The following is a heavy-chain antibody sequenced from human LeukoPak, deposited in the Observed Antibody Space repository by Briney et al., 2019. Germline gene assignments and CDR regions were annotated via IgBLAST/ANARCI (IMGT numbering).Heavy chain of an antibody. J-gene: IGHJ6*02. V-gene: IGHV4-59*01. CDR2: IYYSGST. D-gene: IGHD6-13*01. CDR3: ARDSSSWYTSYYYYGMDV. CDR1: GGSIISYY. Sequence: PSETLSLTCTVSGGSIISYYWSWIRQPPGNGLEWIGYIYYSGSTNYNPSLKSRVTISVDTSKNQFSLKLSSVTAADTAVYYCARDSSSWYTSYYYYGMDVWGQGTTVTVSS.